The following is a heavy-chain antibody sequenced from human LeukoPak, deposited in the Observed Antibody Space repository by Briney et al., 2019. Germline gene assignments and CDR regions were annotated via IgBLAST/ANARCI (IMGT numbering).Heavy chain of an antibody. CDR1: DYSITNGRY. J-gene: IGHJ4*02. CDR3: ARFDFWSGFDY. CDR2: IFYSGTT. V-gene: IGHV4-38-2*01. D-gene: IGHD3-3*01. Sequence: SETLSLTCAVSDYSITNGRYWGWIRPSPGKGLEFIGNIFYSGTTYYNPFLKSRVTISVDTSKNEFSLKLTAVTAADTAIYYCARFDFWSGFDYWGQGSRVTVSS.